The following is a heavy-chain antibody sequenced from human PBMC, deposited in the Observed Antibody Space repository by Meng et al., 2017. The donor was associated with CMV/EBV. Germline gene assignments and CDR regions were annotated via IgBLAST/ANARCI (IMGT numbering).Heavy chain of an antibody. Sequence: GESLKISCAASGFTFSSYSMNWVRQAPGKGLEWVSSISSSSSYIYYADSVKGRFTISRDNAKNSLYLQMNSLRAEDTVVYYCARDPNYYDSSGGVDYYGMDVWGQGTTVTVSS. CDR3: ARDPNYYDSSGGVDYYGMDV. J-gene: IGHJ6*02. CDR1: GFTFSSYS. V-gene: IGHV3-21*01. D-gene: IGHD3-22*01. CDR2: ISSSSSYI.